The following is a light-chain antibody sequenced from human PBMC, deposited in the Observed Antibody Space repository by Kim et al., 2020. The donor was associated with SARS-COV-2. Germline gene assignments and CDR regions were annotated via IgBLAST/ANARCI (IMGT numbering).Light chain of an antibody. CDR2: RDN. V-gene: IGLV3-9*01. Sequence: SVAKGQTAGIARGGDNIGRKNVHWYQQRPGQAPVLVLYRDNNRPSGIPERISGSNSGNTAILTISRAQAGDEADYYCQIWDNDKFIFGGGTQLTVL. CDR1: NIGRKN. J-gene: IGLJ2*01. CDR3: QIWDNDKFI.